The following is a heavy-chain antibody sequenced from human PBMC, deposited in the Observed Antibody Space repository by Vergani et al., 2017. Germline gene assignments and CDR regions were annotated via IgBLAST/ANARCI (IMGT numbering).Heavy chain of an antibody. J-gene: IGHJ5*02. CDR3: VRTRSGSXTGGSCYSGWFDP. CDR1: GYTFTNYA. D-gene: IGHD2-15*01. V-gene: IGHV7-4-1*02. Sequence: QVQLVQSGSEVKKPGASVKVSCRASGYTFTNYALNWVRQAPGQGLEWMGWINSNSGNPTYAQGFKGRFVFSMDSSVSTSYQQINSLQPEDTAVYYCVRTRSGSXTGGSCYSGWFDPWGQGTLVTVSS. CDR2: INSNSGNP.